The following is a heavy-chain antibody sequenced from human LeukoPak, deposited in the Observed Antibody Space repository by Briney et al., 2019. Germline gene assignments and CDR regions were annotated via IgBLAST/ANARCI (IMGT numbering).Heavy chain of an antibody. Sequence: GGSLRLSCAAPGLNFDDYAIHWVRQAPGKGLEWVSLISGDGGSTFYADSVKGRFTISRDNAKNSLYLQMNSLRDEDTAVYYCARDLISGHYTFDYWGQGTLVTVSS. CDR1: GLNFDDYA. J-gene: IGHJ4*02. CDR2: ISGDGGST. CDR3: ARDLISGHYTFDY. V-gene: IGHV3-43*02. D-gene: IGHD4-11*01.